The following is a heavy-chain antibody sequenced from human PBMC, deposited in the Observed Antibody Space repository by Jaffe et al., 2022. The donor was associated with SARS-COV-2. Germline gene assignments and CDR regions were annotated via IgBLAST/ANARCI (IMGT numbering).Heavy chain of an antibody. CDR1: GYTFTSYA. CDR3: ARDSPHIVVVPEGAVGGMDV. V-gene: IGHV1-3*01. J-gene: IGHJ6*02. Sequence: QVQLVQSGAEVKKPGASVKVSCKASGYTFTSYAMHWVRQAPGQRLEWMGWINAGNGNTKYSQKFQGRVTITRDTSASTAYMELSSLRSEDTAVYYCARDSPHIVVVPEGAVGGMDVWGQGTTVTVSS. D-gene: IGHD2-2*01. CDR2: INAGNGNT.